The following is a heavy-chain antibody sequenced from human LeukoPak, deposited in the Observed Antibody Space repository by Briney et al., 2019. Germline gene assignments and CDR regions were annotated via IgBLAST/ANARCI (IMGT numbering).Heavy chain of an antibody. V-gene: IGHV1-18*01. J-gene: IGHJ6*03. D-gene: IGHD1-26*01. CDR2: ISAYNSNT. Sequence: ASVNVSCKASGYTFTSYGISLVRQPPGQGLEWMGWISAYNSNTNYAQKLHGRVTMTTDTATSTAYMELRSLRSDDTAVYYCARLSGTRSAATSWDYYYYYMDVWGKGTTVTVSS. CDR3: ARLSGTRSAATSWDYYYYYMDV. CDR1: GYTFTSYG.